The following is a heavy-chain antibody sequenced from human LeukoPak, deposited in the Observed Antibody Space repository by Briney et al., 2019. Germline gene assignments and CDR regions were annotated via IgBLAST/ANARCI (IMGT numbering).Heavy chain of an antibody. CDR2: IYYSGST. CDR3: AREYDY. V-gene: IGHV4-59*01. J-gene: IGHJ4*01. CDR1: GASISSYY. Sequence: SETLSLTCTVSGASISSYYWSWIRQPPGKGLEWIGYIYYSGSTNYNPSLKSRVTISVDTSKNQFSLKLSSVTAADTAVYYCAREYDYWGLGTLVTVSS.